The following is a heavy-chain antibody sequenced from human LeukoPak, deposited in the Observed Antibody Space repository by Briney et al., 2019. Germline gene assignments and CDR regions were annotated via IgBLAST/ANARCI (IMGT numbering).Heavy chain of an antibody. D-gene: IGHD2/OR15-2a*01. J-gene: IGHJ4*02. V-gene: IGHV3-11*01. CDR2: ISPNGDYM. Sequence: GGSLRLSCAASGFGFSDSYMSWIRQAPGRGLEYISYISPNGDYMSYTDSVKGRFTLSRDNAKNSLYLQMNSLRAEDTAVYFCTKGHTSLDCRGQGALVTVSS. CDR3: TKGHTSLDC. CDR1: GFGFSDSY.